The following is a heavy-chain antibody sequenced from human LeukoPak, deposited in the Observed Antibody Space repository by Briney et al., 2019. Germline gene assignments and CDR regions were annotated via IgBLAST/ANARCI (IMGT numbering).Heavy chain of an antibody. D-gene: IGHD6-19*01. J-gene: IGHJ4*02. CDR3: ARDHAVAGTFDY. V-gene: IGHV3-48*03. CDR1: GFTFSSYE. CDR2: ISSSGSTI. Sequence: GGSLRLSCAASGFTFSSYEMNWVRQAPGKGLEWVSYISSSGSTIYYADSVKGRFTISRDNAKNSLYLQMNSLRAEDTAVYHCARDHAVAGTFDYWGQGTLVTVSS.